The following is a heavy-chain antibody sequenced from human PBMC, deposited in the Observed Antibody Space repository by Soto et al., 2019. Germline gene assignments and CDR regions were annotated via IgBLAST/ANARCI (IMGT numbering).Heavy chain of an antibody. Sequence: SETLSLTCAVYGGSFSVYYWSWIRQPPGKGLEWIGYIYFSGGTNYNPSLTSRVTISVDTSRNQFSLKLSSVTAADTAVYYCARESRSWYGSIWDYWGQGTLVTVSS. J-gene: IGHJ4*02. CDR1: GGSFSVYY. CDR3: ARESRSWYGSIWDY. D-gene: IGHD6-13*01. CDR2: IYFSGGT. V-gene: IGHV4-34*11.